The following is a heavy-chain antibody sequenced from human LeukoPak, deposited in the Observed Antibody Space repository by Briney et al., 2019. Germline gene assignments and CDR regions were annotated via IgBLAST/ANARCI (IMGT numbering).Heavy chain of an antibody. CDR3: TTEAGYDFWSGNYVYYYYMDV. D-gene: IGHD3-3*01. CDR2: IKSKTDGGTT. V-gene: IGHV3-15*01. J-gene: IGHJ6*03. Sequence: PGGSLRLSCAASGFTFSNAWMSWVRQAPGKGLEWVGRIKSKTDGGTTDYAAPVKGRFTISRDDSKNTLYLQMNSLKTEDTAVYYCTTEAGYDFWSGNYVYYYYMDVWGKGTTVTVSS. CDR1: GFTFSNAW.